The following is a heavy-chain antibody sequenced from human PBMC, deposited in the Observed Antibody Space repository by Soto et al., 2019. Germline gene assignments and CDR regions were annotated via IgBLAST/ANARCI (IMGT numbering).Heavy chain of an antibody. D-gene: IGHD1-7*01. V-gene: IGHV6-1*01. CDR2: TYYRSKWYN. CDR3: ARVSGTEFDP. Sequence: QTLSLTCAIPGDSVSSSRSSWNWIRQSPSRGLEWLGRTYYRSKWYNDYAVSVKSRITINPDTSKNQFSLQLNSVTPEDTAVYYCARVSGTEFDPWGQGTLVTVSS. J-gene: IGHJ5*02. CDR1: GDSVSSSRSS.